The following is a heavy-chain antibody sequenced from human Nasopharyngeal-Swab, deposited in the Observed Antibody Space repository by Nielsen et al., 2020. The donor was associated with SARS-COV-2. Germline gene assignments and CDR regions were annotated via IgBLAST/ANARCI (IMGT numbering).Heavy chain of an antibody. Sequence: GGSLRLSCAASGFTFSSYAMHWVRRAPGKGLEWVAVISYDGSNKYYADSVKGRFTISRDNSKNTLYLQMNSLRAEDTAVYYCARADWNDPTTFDYWGQGTLVTVSS. J-gene: IGHJ4*02. CDR2: ISYDGSNK. V-gene: IGHV3-30-3*01. CDR3: ARADWNDPTTFDY. D-gene: IGHD1-1*01. CDR1: GFTFSSYA.